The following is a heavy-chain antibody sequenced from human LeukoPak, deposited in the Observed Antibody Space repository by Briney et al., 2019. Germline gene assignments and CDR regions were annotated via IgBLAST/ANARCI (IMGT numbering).Heavy chain of an antibody. CDR2: INHSGST. D-gene: IGHD6-13*01. CDR3: ARVGLNLGIAAAGTRKTGHGMDV. CDR1: GGSISSGGYY. V-gene: IGHV4-39*07. Sequence: PSETLSLTCTVSGGSISSGGYYWSWIRQPPGKGLEWIGEINHSGSTNYNPSLKSRVTISVDTSKNQFSLKLSSVTAADTAVYYCARVGLNLGIAAAGTRKTGHGMDVWGQGTTVTVSS. J-gene: IGHJ6*02.